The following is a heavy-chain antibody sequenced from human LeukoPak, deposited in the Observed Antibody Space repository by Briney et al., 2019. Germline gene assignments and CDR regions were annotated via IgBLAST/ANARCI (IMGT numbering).Heavy chain of an antibody. Sequence: GGSLRLSCTASGFTFNRDWTAWVRQAPGKGLEWVANIKEDGSEKNYVDSVKGRFTISRDNAENSVYLQMNSLRAEDTAVYYCAKEKLGFDYWGQGTLVTVSS. CDR3: AKEKLGFDY. CDR1: GFTFNRDW. J-gene: IGHJ4*02. CDR2: IKEDGSEK. V-gene: IGHV3-7*04. D-gene: IGHD3-16*01.